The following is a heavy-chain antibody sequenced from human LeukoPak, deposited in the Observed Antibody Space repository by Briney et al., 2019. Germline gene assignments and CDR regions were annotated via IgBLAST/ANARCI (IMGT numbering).Heavy chain of an antibody. CDR3: ARQTAKNVDTARFDY. CDR1: GGSINNYY. Sequence: SETLSLTCTIAGGSINNYYWSWIRQPPGKGLEWTGYIYYSGSTNYNPSLNSRVNISLDTSKNQFSLRLSSVTAADTAVYYCARQTAKNVDTARFDYWGQGTLVTVSS. D-gene: IGHD5-18*01. V-gene: IGHV4-59*08. J-gene: IGHJ4*02. CDR2: IYYSGST.